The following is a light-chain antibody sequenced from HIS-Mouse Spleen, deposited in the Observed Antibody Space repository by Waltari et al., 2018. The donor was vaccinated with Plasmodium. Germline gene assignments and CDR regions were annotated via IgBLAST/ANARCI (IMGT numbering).Light chain of an antibody. CDR2: SNN. V-gene: IGLV1-44*01. CDR3: AAWDDSLNGVV. CDR1: SSHIGSNP. J-gene: IGLJ2*01. Sequence: QSVLTQPPSASGTPGQRVTISCSGSSSHIGSNPVNWYQQLPGTAPKLLSYSNNQRPSGVPDRFSGSKSGTSASLAISGLQSEDEADYYCAAWDDSLNGVVFGGGTKLTVL.